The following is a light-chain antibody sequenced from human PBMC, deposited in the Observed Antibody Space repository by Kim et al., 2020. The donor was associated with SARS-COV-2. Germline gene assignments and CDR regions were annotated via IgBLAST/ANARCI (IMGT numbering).Light chain of an antibody. CDR2: DDD. Sequence: NFMLTQPHSVSGSPGKTLTISCTRTRGSIASSYVQWYQQRPGSAPTTLIYDDDQRRSGVPDRFSGSIDKSSNSASLTISGLTTEDEADYYCQSYDHDYQVFGGGTQLTAL. J-gene: IGLJ3*02. CDR3: QSYDHDYQV. V-gene: IGLV6-57*03. CDR1: RGSIASSY.